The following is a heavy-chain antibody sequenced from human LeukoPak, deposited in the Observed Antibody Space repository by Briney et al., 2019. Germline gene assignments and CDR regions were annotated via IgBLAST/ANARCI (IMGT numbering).Heavy chain of an antibody. Sequence: GGSLRLSCAASGFTFSSYSMNWVRQAPGKGLEWVSSISSSSNYIYYADSVKGRFTISRDNAKNSLYLQMNSLRAEDTAVYYCARDGGTRLKYSFGYGDYWGQGTLVTVSS. J-gene: IGHJ4*02. CDR3: ARDGGTRLKYSFGYGDY. V-gene: IGHV3-21*01. CDR2: ISSSSNYI. CDR1: GFTFSSYS. D-gene: IGHD3-22*01.